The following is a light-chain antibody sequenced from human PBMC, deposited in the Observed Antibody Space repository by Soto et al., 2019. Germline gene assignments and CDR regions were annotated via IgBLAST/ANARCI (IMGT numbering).Light chain of an antibody. CDR1: QSVSGN. V-gene: IGKV3-15*01. J-gene: IGKJ1*01. CDR3: QQYNNWPQT. Sequence: EIVMTQSPATRSVSPGERATLSCRASQSVSGNLAWYQQKPGQAPRLLIYGASTRATGIPARFSGSGSGTEFTLTISSLQSEDFAVYYCQQYNNWPQTFGQGTKVEIK. CDR2: GAS.